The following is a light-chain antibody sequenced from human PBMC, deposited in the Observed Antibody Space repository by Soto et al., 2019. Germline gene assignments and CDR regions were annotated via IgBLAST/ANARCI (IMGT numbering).Light chain of an antibody. V-gene: IGKV3-20*01. J-gene: IGKJ1*01. CDR3: QQYGSSPKT. Sequence: EIVLTQSPGTLSLSPGERATLSCRASQSVSSNYLAWYQQKPGQAPRLLIYGASSRATGIPERFSGSGSGTDFTLTISRLEPEDFAVYYCQQYGSSPKTFGQWTKVEIK. CDR1: QSVSSNY. CDR2: GAS.